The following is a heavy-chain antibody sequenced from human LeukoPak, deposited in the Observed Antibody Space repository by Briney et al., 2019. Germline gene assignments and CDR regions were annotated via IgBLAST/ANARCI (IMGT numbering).Heavy chain of an antibody. CDR3: VRDNAGVFDY. V-gene: IGHV1-18*01. J-gene: IGHJ4*02. CDR2: ISVYNGNT. Sequence: ASLKVSCKASGYTFTNYGISWVRQAPGQGLEWMGWISVYNGNTKNAQKLQGRVTMTTDTSASTAYVEVRSLRSDDTAVYYCVRDNAGVFDYWGQGSLVTVS. CDR1: GYTFTNYG. D-gene: IGHD3-10*01.